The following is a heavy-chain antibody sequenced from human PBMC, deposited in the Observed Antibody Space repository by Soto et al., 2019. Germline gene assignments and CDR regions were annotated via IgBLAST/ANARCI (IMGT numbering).Heavy chain of an antibody. Sequence: SETLSLTCAVYGGSFSGYYWSWIRQPPGKGLEWIGEINHSGSTNYNPSLKSRVTISVDTSKNQFSLKLSSVTAADTAVYYCAMSVGWLQFRKYYFDYWGQGTLVTVSS. CDR1: GGSFSGYY. V-gene: IGHV4-34*01. D-gene: IGHD5-12*01. CDR3: AMSVGWLQFRKYYFDY. CDR2: INHSGST. J-gene: IGHJ4*02.